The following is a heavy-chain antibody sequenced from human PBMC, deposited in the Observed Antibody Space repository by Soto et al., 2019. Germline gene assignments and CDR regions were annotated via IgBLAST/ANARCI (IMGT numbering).Heavy chain of an antibody. CDR3: ARDEPYSYGNPVAGHGVDC. J-gene: IGHJ4*02. D-gene: IGHD5-18*01. CDR1: GGSVSSGSYY. Sequence: QVQLQESGPGLVKPSETLSLTCTVSGGSVSSGSYYWSWIRQPPGKGLEWIGYIYYSGSTKYNPALKNRDTISVDTSKYHFSLKQSSVTAADTAVYYCARDEPYSYGNPVAGHGVDCWGQGTLVTVSS. CDR2: IYYSGST. V-gene: IGHV4-61*01.